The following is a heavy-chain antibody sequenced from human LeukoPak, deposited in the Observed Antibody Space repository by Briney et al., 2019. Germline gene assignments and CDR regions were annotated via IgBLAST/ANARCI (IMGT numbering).Heavy chain of an antibody. CDR3: VRKRQGDS. J-gene: IGHJ4*02. Sequence: PGGSLRLSCSGSGFTFGDHPMTWARQAPGKGLEWVGYIRSKDYGGTAAYGTSVRGRFTISRDDSKSIAYLQMNNLTVDDTAVYYCVRKRQGDSWGQGTLVIVSS. V-gene: IGHV3-49*04. CDR1: GFTFGDHP. CDR2: IRSKDYGGTA.